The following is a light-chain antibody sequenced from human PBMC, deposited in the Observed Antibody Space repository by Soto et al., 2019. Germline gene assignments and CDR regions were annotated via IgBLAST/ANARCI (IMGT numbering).Light chain of an antibody. J-gene: IGKJ2*01. CDR2: GAS. CDR3: HQYGDSAHT. CDR1: QSVRNGA. V-gene: IGKV3-20*01. Sequence: EIVLTQSPGTLSLSPGEGATVSCRASQSVRNGALAWYQQKPGQAPRLLIFGASSRATDIPDRFSASGSGTYFTLTISRLKPEDLAVYYCHQYGDSAHTFGQGTTLDI.